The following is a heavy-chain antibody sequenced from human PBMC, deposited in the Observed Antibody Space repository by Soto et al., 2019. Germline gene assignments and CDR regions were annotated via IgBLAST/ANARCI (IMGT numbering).Heavy chain of an antibody. D-gene: IGHD5-12*01. J-gene: IGHJ4*02. V-gene: IGHV2-5*01. CDR2: IYYNDDR. CDR3: AHSDGGYEIIYFDF. Sequence: SGPTLVNPTQPLTLTCTFSGFSFTTAGVAVGWIRQTPGGALEWLTLIYYNDDRRFSPSLKTRLTITGDTSKNPVVLSLTNVYPGDTATYLCAHSDGGYEIIYFDFWGQGIPFTVS. CDR1: GFSFTTAGVA.